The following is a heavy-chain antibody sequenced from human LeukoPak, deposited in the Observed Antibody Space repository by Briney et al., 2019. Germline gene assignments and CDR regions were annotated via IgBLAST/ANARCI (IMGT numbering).Heavy chain of an antibody. CDR1: GYSFSTYW. Sequence: GESLKISCKASGYSFSTYWIGWVRQMPGRGLEWMGIIYPGDSETRYSPSFQGQVTISADKSINTAYLQWSSLKASDTAMYYCARFPPGYYGMDLWGQGTTVTVS. J-gene: IGHJ6*02. V-gene: IGHV5-51*01. CDR2: IYPGDSET. CDR3: ARFPPGYYGMDL.